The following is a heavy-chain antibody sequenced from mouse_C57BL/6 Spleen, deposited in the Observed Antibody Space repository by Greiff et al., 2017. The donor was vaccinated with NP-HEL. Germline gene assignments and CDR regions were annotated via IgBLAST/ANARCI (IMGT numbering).Heavy chain of an antibody. Sequence: VQLQQSGAELVKPGASVKISCKASGYAFSSYWMNWVKQRPGKGLEWIGQIYPGDGDTNYNGKFKGKATLTADKSSSTAYMQLSSLTSEDSAVYFCARGGNYYAMDYWGQGNSVTVSS. J-gene: IGHJ4*01. CDR3: ARGGNYYAMDY. CDR2: IYPGDGDT. CDR1: GYAFSSYW. V-gene: IGHV1-80*01.